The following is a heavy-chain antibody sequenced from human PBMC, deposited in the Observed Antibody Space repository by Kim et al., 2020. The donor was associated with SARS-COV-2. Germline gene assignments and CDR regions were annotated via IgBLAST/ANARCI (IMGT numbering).Heavy chain of an antibody. V-gene: IGHV4-39*01. J-gene: IGHJ4*02. CDR2: IYYSGST. CDR1: GGSISSSSYY. D-gene: IGHD3-22*01. CDR3: ARHSQTHRGLFVDY. Sequence: SETLSLTCTVSGGSISSSSYYWGWIRQPPGNGLEWIGSIYYSGSTYYNPSLKSRVTISVDTSKNQFSLKLSSVTAADTAVYYCARHSQTHRGLFVDYWGQGTLVTVSS.